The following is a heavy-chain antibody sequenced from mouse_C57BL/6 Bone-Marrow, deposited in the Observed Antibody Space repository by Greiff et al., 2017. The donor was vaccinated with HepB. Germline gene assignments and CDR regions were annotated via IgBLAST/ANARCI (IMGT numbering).Heavy chain of an antibody. Sequence: VQLKESVAELVRPGASVKLSCTASGFNIKNTYMHWVKQRPEQGLEWIGRIDPANGNTKYAPKFQGKATITADTSSNTAYLQLSSLTSEDTAIYYCARIIHYYGSSPDYWGQGTTLTVSS. J-gene: IGHJ2*01. CDR1: GFNIKNTY. CDR3: ARIIHYYGSSPDY. CDR2: IDPANGNT. V-gene: IGHV14-3*01. D-gene: IGHD1-1*01.